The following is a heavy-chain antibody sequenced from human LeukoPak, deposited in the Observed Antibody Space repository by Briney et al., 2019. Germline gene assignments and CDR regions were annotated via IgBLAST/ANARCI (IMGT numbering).Heavy chain of an antibody. D-gene: IGHD3-10*01. J-gene: IGHJ2*01. CDR1: GGSISSYY. CDR3: ARGTTMVRGSYWYFDL. CDR2: IYYSGST. Sequence: SETLSLTCTVSGGSISSYYWSWIRQPPGKGLEWIGYIYYSGSTNYYPSLKSRVTISVDTYKNQISLKLSSVTAADTAVYYCARGTTMVRGSYWYFDLWGRGTLVTVSS. V-gene: IGHV4-59*01.